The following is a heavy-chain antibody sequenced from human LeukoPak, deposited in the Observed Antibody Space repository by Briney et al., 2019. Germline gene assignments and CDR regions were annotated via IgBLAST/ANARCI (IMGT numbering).Heavy chain of an antibody. J-gene: IGHJ6*02. Sequence: PGGSLRLPCAASGFTFSSYWMNWARQAPGKGLEWVASINHNGNENYYVDSVKGRFTISRDNAKNSLYLQMSNLRAEDTAVYFCARGGGLDVWGQGATVTVSS. CDR2: INHNGNEN. CDR1: GFTFSSYW. CDR3: ARGGGLDV. D-gene: IGHD3-16*01. V-gene: IGHV3-7*03.